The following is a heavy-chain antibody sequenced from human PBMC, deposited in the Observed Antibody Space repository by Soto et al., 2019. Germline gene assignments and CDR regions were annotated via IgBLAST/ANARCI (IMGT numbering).Heavy chain of an antibody. Sequence: ASVKVSCKASGYTFTSYAMHWVRQAPGQRLEWMGWINAGNGNTKYSQKFQGRVTITRDTSASTAYMELSSLRSEDTAVYYCARDMYPRPYYDILTGYYSSWFDPWGQGTLVTVSS. V-gene: IGHV1-3*01. CDR1: GYTFTSYA. CDR2: INAGNGNT. D-gene: IGHD3-9*01. CDR3: ARDMYPRPYYDILTGYYSSWFDP. J-gene: IGHJ5*02.